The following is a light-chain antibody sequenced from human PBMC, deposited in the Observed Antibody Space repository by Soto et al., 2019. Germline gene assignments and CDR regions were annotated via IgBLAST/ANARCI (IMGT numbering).Light chain of an antibody. J-gene: IGLJ2*01. CDR1: SSDVGTYNF. V-gene: IGLV2-14*01. CDR3: SSYTTSSTVI. Sequence: QSALTQPASVSGSPGQAITNSCTGTSSDVGTYNFVSWYQQHSGKPPKVLIFEVSNRPSGVPNRFSGSKAGDTASLTISGLQTEDEADYYCSSYTTSSTVIFGGGTKLTVL. CDR2: EVS.